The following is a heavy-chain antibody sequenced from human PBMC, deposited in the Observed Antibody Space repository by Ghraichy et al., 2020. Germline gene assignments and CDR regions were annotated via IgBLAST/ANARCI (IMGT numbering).Heavy chain of an antibody. D-gene: IGHD2-2*01. CDR3: ARAVKVCTSCYNWFDP. V-gene: IGHV4-59*01. CDR2: IYYSGST. CDR1: GGSISSYY. Sequence: SETLSLTCTVSGGSISSYYWSWIRQPPGKGLEWIGYIYYSGSTNYNPSLKSRVTISVDTSKNQFSLKLSSVTAADTAVYYCARAVKVCTSCYNWFDPWGQGILVTVSS. J-gene: IGHJ5*02.